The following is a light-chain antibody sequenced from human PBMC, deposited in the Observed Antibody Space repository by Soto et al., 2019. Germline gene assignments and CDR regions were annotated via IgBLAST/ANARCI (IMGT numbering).Light chain of an antibody. V-gene: IGKV1-39*01. CDR1: QSISTY. Sequence: DIQMTQSPSSLSASVGDRVTITCRASQSISTYVNWYQQKPGKAPKVLIYAASSLQSGVPSMFSGTGSGTDFILTISSLQPEDFATYYCQQSYSTPLPVGQGTKLEIK. J-gene: IGKJ2*01. CDR3: QQSYSTPLP. CDR2: AAS.